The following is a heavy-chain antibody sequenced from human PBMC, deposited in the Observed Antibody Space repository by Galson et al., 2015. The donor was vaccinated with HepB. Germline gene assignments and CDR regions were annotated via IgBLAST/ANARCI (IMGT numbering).Heavy chain of an antibody. Sequence: SVTVSCKASESTFTGYYIHWVRQAPGQGLEWMGWINPQSGDTNYAQKFQGSVTVTRDTSSDTAYMELSSLRSDDTAVYFCARGSSADFWSGYSTHFDYWGQGTLVTVSS. CDR1: ESTFTGYY. CDR2: INPQSGDT. J-gene: IGHJ4*02. V-gene: IGHV1-2*02. D-gene: IGHD3-3*01. CDR3: ARGSSADFWSGYSTHFDY.